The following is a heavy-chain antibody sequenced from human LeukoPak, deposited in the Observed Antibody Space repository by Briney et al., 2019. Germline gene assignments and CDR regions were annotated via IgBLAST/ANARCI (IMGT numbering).Heavy chain of an antibody. V-gene: IGHV3-30-3*01. D-gene: IGHD6-13*01. J-gene: IGHJ4*02. CDR3: APLGQQLN. CDR1: GFTFSSYW. CDR2: ISYDGSNK. Sequence: PGGSLRLSCAASGFTFSSYWMTWVRQAPGKGLEWVAVISYDGSNKYYADSVKGRFTISRDNSKNTLYLQMNSLRAEDTAVYYCAPLGQQLNWGQGTLVTVSS.